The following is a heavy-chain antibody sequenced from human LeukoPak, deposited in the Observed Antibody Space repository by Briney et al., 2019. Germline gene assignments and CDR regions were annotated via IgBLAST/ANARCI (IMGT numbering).Heavy chain of an antibody. J-gene: IGHJ5*02. V-gene: IGHV4-39*01. CDR3: ARHQVGATGYNWFDP. Sequence: SETLSLTCTVSGGSISSSSYYWGWIRQPPGKGLEWIGSIYYSGSTYYNPSLKSRVTISVDTSKNQFSLKLSSVTAADTAMYYCARHQVGATGYNWFDPWGQGTLVTVSS. CDR1: GGSISSSSYY. CDR2: IYYSGST. D-gene: IGHD1-26*01.